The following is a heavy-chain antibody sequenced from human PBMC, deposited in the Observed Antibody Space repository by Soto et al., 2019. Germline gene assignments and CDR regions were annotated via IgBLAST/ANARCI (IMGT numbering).Heavy chain of an antibody. CDR2: ISHSGDT. D-gene: IGHD2-2*01. CDR1: GYVITNGYH. V-gene: IGHV4-38-2*01. CDR3: TRIDCTTTICFINGMDV. Sequence: PSETLSLTCAVSGYVITNGYHWGWIRQPPGKELEWIGTISHSGDTYYNPSLKSRVTISIDTAKNHLSLILSSVTAADTATYYCTRIDCTTTICFINGMDVWGRGTTVTVSS. J-gene: IGHJ6*02.